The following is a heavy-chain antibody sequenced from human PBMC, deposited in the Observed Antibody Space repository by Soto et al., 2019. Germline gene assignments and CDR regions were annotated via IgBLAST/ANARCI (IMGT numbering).Heavy chain of an antibody. CDR3: VRATYFSDSSGYTRCLDY. D-gene: IGHD3-22*01. V-gene: IGHV3-11*04. CDR2: IGKNGRDI. CDR1: GESFSGYY. J-gene: IGHJ4*02. Sequence: PSETLSLTCAVYGESFSGYYWSWIRQAPGKGLEWVSYIGKNGRDIYDADSVKGRFTISRDDDKSTLYLEMNSLRAEDTAVYYCVRATYFSDSSGYTRCLDYWGQGTLVTVS.